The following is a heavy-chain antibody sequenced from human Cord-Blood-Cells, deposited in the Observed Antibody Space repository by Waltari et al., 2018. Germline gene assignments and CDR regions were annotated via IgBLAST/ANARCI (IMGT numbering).Heavy chain of an antibody. CDR2: RKQDGSEK. V-gene: IGHV3-7*01. CDR3: AREGEAVTTIGAFDI. J-gene: IGHJ3*02. Sequence: EVQLVESGGGLVQPGGSLRLSCAASGFTFSSYWMSWVRQAPGKGLEWGANRKQDGSEKYYVDSVKGRFTISRDNAKNSLYLQMNSLRAEDTAVYYCAREGEAVTTIGAFDIWGQGTMVTVSS. D-gene: IGHD4-4*01. CDR1: GFTFSSYW.